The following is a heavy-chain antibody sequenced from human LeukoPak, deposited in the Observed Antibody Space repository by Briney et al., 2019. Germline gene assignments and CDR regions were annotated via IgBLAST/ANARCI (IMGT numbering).Heavy chain of an antibody. CDR2: INTDGSST. Sequence: GGSLRLSCAASGFTFSSYWMHWVRQAPGKGLVWVARINTDGSSTSYADSVKGRFTISRDNAKNTLYLQMNSMRAEDTAVYYCARDKVLICNDADGSFDIWGQGTMVTVSS. CDR1: GFTFSSYW. CDR3: ARDKVLICNDADGSFDI. D-gene: IGHD1-1*01. V-gene: IGHV3-74*01. J-gene: IGHJ3*02.